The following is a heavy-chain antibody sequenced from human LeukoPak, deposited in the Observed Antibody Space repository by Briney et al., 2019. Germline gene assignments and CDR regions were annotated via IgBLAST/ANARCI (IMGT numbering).Heavy chain of an antibody. Sequence: SETLSLTCTVSGGSISSYYWSWIRQPPGKGLEWIGYIYYSGSTNYNPSLKSRVTISVDTSKNQFSLKLSSVTAADTAVYYCARAMTTVTQNFDYWGQGTLVTVSS. D-gene: IGHD4-17*01. CDR2: IYYSGST. CDR1: GGSISSYY. V-gene: IGHV4-59*08. CDR3: ARAMTTVTQNFDY. J-gene: IGHJ4*02.